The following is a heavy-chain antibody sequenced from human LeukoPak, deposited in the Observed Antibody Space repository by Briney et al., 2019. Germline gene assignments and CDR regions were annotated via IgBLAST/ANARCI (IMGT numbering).Heavy chain of an antibody. CDR3: ARDASWAANDY. Sequence: PGGSLRLSCAASGFTFSNYWMHWVRQVPGKGLVWVSRINGDGTYTNYADPVRGRFTISRDNAKNTAYLQMNSLRVDDTAVYYCARDASWAANDYWGQGTLVTVSS. J-gene: IGHJ4*02. D-gene: IGHD3-16*01. V-gene: IGHV3-74*01. CDR1: GFTFSNYW. CDR2: INGDGTYT.